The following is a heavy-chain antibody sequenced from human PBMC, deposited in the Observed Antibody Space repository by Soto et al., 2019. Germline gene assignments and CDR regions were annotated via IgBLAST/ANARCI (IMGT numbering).Heavy chain of an antibody. D-gene: IGHD4-17*01. CDR2: ISGSGGST. CDR1: GFTFSSYA. V-gene: IGHV3-23*01. J-gene: IGHJ5*02. Sequence: GGSLRLSCAASGFTFSSYAMSWVRQAPGKGLEWVSAISGSGGSTYYADSVKGRFTISRDNSKNTLYLQMNSLRAEDTAVYYCAKDPPPTTGALNWFDPWGQGTLVTVSS. CDR3: AKDPPPTTGALNWFDP.